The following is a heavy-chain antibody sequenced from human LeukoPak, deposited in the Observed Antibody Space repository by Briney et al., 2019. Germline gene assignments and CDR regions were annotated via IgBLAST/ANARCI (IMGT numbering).Heavy chain of an antibody. Sequence: GESLKISCKGSGYRFTSYWIGWVRQMPGKGLEWMGIIYPGDSDTRYSPSFQGQVTISADKSISTAYLQWSSLKASDTAMYYCARLSIRYDYVWGSYHYWGQGTLGTVSS. CDR3: ARLSIRYDYVWGSYHY. CDR1: GYRFTSYW. J-gene: IGHJ4*02. CDR2: IYPGDSDT. D-gene: IGHD3-16*02. V-gene: IGHV5-51*01.